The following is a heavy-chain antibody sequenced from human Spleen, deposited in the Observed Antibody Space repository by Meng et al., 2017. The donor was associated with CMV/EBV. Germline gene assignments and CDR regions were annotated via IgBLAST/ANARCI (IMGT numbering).Heavy chain of an antibody. CDR2: IYYSGST. J-gene: IGHJ6*02. D-gene: IGHD2-21*01. CDR1: GGSISSGDYY. Sequence: LRLSCTVSGGSISSGDYYWSWIRQPPGKGLEWIGYIYYSGSTYYNPSLKSRVTISVDTSTKQFSLKLGSVTAADTAVYYCARDNCGGDCWQSYYHYGMDVWGQGTTVTVSS. V-gene: IGHV4-30-4*08. CDR3: ARDNCGGDCWQSYYHYGMDV.